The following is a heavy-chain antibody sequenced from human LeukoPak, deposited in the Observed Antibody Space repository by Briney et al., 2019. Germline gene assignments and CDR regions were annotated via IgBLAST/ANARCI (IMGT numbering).Heavy chain of an antibody. CDR1: GFTFRSYD. CDR2: ISGSGGST. D-gene: IGHD3-22*01. Sequence: PGGSLRLSCAASGFTFRSYDVTWVRQAPGKGLEWVSAISGSGGSTNYADSVKGRFTISRDNPKNTLYLHMNSLSVEDTAVYYCAKDRDYRGYDSSGYYFDYWGQGTLVTVSS. V-gene: IGHV3-23*01. J-gene: IGHJ4*02. CDR3: AKDRDYRGYDSSGYYFDY.